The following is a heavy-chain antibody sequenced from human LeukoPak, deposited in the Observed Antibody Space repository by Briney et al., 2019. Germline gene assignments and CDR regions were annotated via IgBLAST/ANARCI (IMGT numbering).Heavy chain of an antibody. CDR1: GGSISGYY. CDR2: ISYSGST. CDR3: ARALSGYGSGKGYFDS. J-gene: IGHJ4*02. V-gene: IGHV4-59*01. D-gene: IGHD3-10*01. Sequence: SETLSLTCTVSGGSISGYYWTWIRQPAGKGLEWVGYISYSGSTNYKPSLKSRVTISVDTSKNQFSLKLSSVTAADTAIYYCARALSGYGSGKGYFDSWGQGTLVTVPS.